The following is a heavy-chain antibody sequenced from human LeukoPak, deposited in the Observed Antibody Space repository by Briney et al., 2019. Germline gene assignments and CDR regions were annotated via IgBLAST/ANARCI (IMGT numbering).Heavy chain of an antibody. V-gene: IGHV1-8*01. D-gene: IGHD6-19*01. CDR1: GYTFTSYY. Sequence: AAVPVSCKASGYTFTSYYNNWVRQATGPGMEWMGLMNPNSGTTGYAQKFQGRVTMTRNTSISTAYMELSSLRSEDTAVYYCARVSSGWYYYYYYVEVWGKGTTVTISS. J-gene: IGHJ6*03. CDR2: MNPNSGTT. CDR3: ARVSSGWYYYYYYVEV.